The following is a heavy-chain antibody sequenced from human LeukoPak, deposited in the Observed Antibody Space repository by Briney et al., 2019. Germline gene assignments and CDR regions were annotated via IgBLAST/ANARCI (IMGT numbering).Heavy chain of an antibody. CDR2: ISSSSSTI. J-gene: IGHJ4*02. V-gene: IGHV3-48*04. D-gene: IGHD1-14*01. CDR3: ARGTLNIPGEQGAFDY. CDR1: VFTFSSYR. Sequence: GGSLSLSCAAAVFTFSSYRMNWVRQAAGKGLEWVAYISSSSSTIYYADSVKGRFTISRDNAKKSVNLQMNSLRAEDTAVYYCARGTLNIPGEQGAFDYWGQGTLVTVSS.